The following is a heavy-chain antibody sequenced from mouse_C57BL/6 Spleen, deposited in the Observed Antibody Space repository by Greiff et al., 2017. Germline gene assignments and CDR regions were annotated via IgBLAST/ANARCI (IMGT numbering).Heavy chain of an antibody. V-gene: IGHV1-52*01. D-gene: IGHD2-3*01. Sequence: VQLQQPGAELVRPGSSVKLSCKASGYTFTSYWMHWVKQRPVQGLEWIGNIDPSDSETHSNQKFKDKATLTVDKSSSTAYMQLSSLTSEDSAVYYCVLGDGYSSMDYCGPGTSVTVSS. CDR3: VLGDGYSSMDY. CDR1: GYTFTSYW. CDR2: IDPSDSET. J-gene: IGHJ4*01.